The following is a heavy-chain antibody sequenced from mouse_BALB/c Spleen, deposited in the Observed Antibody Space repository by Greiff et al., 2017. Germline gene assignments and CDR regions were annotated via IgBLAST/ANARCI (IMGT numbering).Heavy chain of an antibody. CDR3: TRENYYGSSGFAY. CDR2: ISSGGSYT. CDR1: GFTFSSYT. D-gene: IGHD1-1*01. Sequence: EVKLVESGGGLVKPGGSLKLSCAASGFTFSSYTMSWVRQTPEKRLEWVATISSGGSYTYYPDSVKGRFTISRDNAKNTLYLQMSSLKSEDTAMYYCTRENYYGSSGFAYWGQGTLVTVSA. J-gene: IGHJ3*01. V-gene: IGHV5-6-4*01.